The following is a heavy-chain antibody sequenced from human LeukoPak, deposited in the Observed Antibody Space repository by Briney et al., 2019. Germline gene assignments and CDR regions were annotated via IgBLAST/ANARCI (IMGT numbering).Heavy chain of an antibody. CDR2: ISGSSGYI. D-gene: IGHD4-17*01. CDR3: GRDLPTVTSIDY. V-gene: IGHV3-21*06. CDR1: GLTFSHYY. J-gene: IGHJ4*02. Sequence: GGSLRLSCAASGLTFSHYYMTWVRQAPGKGLEWVSSISGSSGYIFYADSVKGRFTISRDNAKNSLYLQMNSLRAEDTAVYYCGRDLPTVTSIDYWGQGTLVTVSS.